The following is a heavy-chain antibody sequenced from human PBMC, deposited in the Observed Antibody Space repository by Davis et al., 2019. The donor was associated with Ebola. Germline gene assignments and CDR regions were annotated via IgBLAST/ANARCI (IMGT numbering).Heavy chain of an antibody. Sequence: SETLSLTFAVYGGSFSGYYWSLLRQPPGKGLEWIGEITYTGVTNYNPSLKSRLTISVDTSKNQFSLKLSSVTAADAAVYYCARSDAGLVYGDVWGPGTTVTVS. D-gene: IGHD6-6*01. V-gene: IGHV4-34*01. CDR2: ITYTGVT. CDR3: ARSDAGLVYGDV. J-gene: IGHJ6*02. CDR1: GGSFSGYY.